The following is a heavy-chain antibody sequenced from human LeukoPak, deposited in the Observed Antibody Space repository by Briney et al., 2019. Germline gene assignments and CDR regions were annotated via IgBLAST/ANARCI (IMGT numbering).Heavy chain of an antibody. CDR1: GFTVGSNY. J-gene: IGHJ4*02. V-gene: IGHV3-53*01. D-gene: IGHD6-13*01. CDR3: ARDAHSRLDY. Sequence: PGGSLRLTCAASGFTVGSNYMNWVRQAPGKGLEWVSVIYSGGSTFYADSVKGRFTISRDNSKNTLYLQMNSLRAEDTAVYYCARDAHSRLDYWGQGTLVTVSS. CDR2: IYSGGST.